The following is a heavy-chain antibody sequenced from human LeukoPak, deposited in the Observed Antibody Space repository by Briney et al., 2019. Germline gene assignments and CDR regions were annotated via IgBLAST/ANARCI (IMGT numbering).Heavy chain of an antibody. V-gene: IGHV2-5*01. CDR3: AHRENSGTIPSAFDI. J-gene: IGHJ3*02. CDR1: GFSLSTSGVR. D-gene: IGHD5-12*01. Sequence: SGPTLVNPTQTLTLTCTFSGFSLSTSGVRVGWIRQPRGKALEWLALIYWNGDKRYSPSLKSRLSITKDTSKNQVVLTMTNMDPVDTATYYCAHRENSGTIPSAFDIWGRGTMVTVSS. CDR2: IYWNGDK.